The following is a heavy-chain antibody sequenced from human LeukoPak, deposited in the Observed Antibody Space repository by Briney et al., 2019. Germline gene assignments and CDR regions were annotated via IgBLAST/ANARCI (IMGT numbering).Heavy chain of an antibody. Sequence: SETLSLTCTVSGYSISIGYYWGWIRQPPGKGLEWIGSISHGGNTYYNPSLKSRVTISVDMSKNQFSLKLTSVTAADTAVYYCARVLRGGLEYFDYWGQGTLVTVSS. CDR1: GYSISIGYY. CDR2: ISHGGNT. CDR3: ARVLRGGLEYFDY. J-gene: IGHJ4*02. V-gene: IGHV4-38-2*02.